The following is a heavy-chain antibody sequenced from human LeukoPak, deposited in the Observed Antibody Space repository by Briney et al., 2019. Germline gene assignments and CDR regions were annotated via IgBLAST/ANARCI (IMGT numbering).Heavy chain of an antibody. J-gene: IGHJ6*03. CDR1: GGSFSGYY. D-gene: IGHD3-10*01. Sequence: SETLSLTCAVYGGSFSGYYWSWIRQPPGKVLEWIGEINHSGSTNYNPSLKSRVTMSVDTSKNQFSLKLSSVTAADTAVYYCARGQDGSGRRTAGYYYYMDVWGKGTTVTISS. V-gene: IGHV4-34*01. CDR2: INHSGST. CDR3: ARGQDGSGRRTAGYYYYMDV.